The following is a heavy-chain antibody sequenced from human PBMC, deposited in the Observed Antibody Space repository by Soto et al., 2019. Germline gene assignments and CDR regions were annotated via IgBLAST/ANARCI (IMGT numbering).Heavy chain of an antibody. CDR2: ISGSGGST. Sequence: GGVPRPPCSASGFPFYNYSVTLVPPAPGKGLEWVSTISGSGGSTYYADSVKGRFTISRDNSKNTLYLQMNSLRAEDTAVYYCAKDQGSSWYEIDYWGQGTLVTVSS. CDR1: GFPFYNYS. J-gene: IGHJ4*02. V-gene: IGHV3-23*01. D-gene: IGHD6-13*01. CDR3: AKDQGSSWYEIDY.